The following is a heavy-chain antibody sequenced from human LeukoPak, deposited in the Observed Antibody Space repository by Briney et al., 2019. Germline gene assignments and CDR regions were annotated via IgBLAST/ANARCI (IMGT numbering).Heavy chain of an antibody. CDR1: GFNLNSYA. CDR2: IRHDEANS. D-gene: IGHD6-6*01. J-gene: IGHJ4*02. Sequence: TGGSLRLSCAVSGFNLNSYAMHWVRQAPGKGLEWVAVIRHDEANSFYADSVQGRFTISRDTSKKLLYLQMNSLRVEDTAVYYCAKEYTPSSPLGELDSWGQATLVTVSS. V-gene: IGHV3-30*02. CDR3: AKEYTPSSPLGELDS.